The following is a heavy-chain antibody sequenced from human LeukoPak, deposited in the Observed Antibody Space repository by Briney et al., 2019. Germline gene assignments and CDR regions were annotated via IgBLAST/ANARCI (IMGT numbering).Heavy chain of an antibody. J-gene: IGHJ6*02. CDR3: ARDPYSSTRSYGMDV. CDR1: GFSFSSYW. V-gene: IGHV3-7*05. D-gene: IGHD6-13*01. CDR2: IKQDGSEE. Sequence: GGSLRLSCAASGFSFSSYWMSWVRQAPGRGLEWVANIKQDGSEEVYVDSVKGRFTISRDNAKNSLFLQMNTLRAEDTALYYCARDPYSSTRSYGMDVWGQGTTVTVSS.